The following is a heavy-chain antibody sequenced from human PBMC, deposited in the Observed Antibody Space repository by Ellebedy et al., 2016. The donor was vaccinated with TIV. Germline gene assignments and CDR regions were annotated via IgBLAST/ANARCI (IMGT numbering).Heavy chain of an antibody. J-gene: IGHJ4*02. CDR2: VYYSEST. CDR3: AARHPGSYTLDY. D-gene: IGHD1-26*01. V-gene: IGHV4-61*08. Sequence: MPSETLSLTCTVTGDSVGGLGYYWHWIRQAPGKGLEWIGYVYYSESTTYNPSLKSRVTISLDTSKTQFSLTLSSVTTADTAVYYCAARHPGSYTLDYWGQGTLVTVSS. CDR1: GDSVGGLGYY.